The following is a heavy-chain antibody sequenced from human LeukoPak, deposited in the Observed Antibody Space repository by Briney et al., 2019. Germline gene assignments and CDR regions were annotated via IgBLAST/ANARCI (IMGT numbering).Heavy chain of an antibody. Sequence: PGGSLRLSCAASGFTFSSYWMSWVRQAPGKGLEWVANIKQDGSEKYYVDSVKGRFTISRDNAKNSLYLQMNSLRAEDTAVYYCARDPRYSSSWYAFDIWGQGTMVTVSS. CDR3: ARDPRYSSSWYAFDI. CDR2: IKQDGSEK. D-gene: IGHD6-13*01. CDR1: GFTFSSYW. J-gene: IGHJ3*02. V-gene: IGHV3-7*01.